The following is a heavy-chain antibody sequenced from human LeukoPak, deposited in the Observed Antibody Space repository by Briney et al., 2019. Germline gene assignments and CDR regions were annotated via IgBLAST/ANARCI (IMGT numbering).Heavy chain of an antibody. CDR2: IYYSGST. J-gene: IGHJ4*02. D-gene: IGHD3-22*01. Sequence: SETLSLTCTVSGGSISSYYRRWIRQPPGKGLEWIGYIYYSGSTNYNPSLKSRVTISVDTSKNQFSLKLSSVTAADTAVYYCARVASSGYLYYFDYWGQGTLVTVSS. CDR1: GGSISSYY. CDR3: ARVASSGYLYYFDY. V-gene: IGHV4-59*01.